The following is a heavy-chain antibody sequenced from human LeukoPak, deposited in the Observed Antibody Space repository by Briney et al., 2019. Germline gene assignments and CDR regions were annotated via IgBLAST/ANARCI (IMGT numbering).Heavy chain of an antibody. Sequence: GGSLRLSCAASGFTFSSYGIHWVRQAPGKGLEWVAVISYDGSNKYYADSVKGRFTISRDNSKNTLYLQMNSLRAEDTAVYYCVKTTSSYYYDYWGQGTLVTVSS. CDR1: GFTFSSYG. D-gene: IGHD3-22*01. V-gene: IGHV3-30*18. CDR3: VKTTSSYYYDY. J-gene: IGHJ4*02. CDR2: ISYDGSNK.